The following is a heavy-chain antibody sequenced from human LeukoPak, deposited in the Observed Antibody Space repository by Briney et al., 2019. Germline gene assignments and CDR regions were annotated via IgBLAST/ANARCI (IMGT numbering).Heavy chain of an antibody. CDR2: ISTDGITK. V-gene: IGHV3-30*04. CDR3: ARDMLLGRPDYMDV. Sequence: GGSLRLSCLASGFSFSTYDIHWVRQAPGKGLEWIAVISTDGITKFYIDSVKGRFTISRDNSKNTLYLQMNSLRAEDTAVYYCARDMLLGRPDYMDVWGKGTTATVSS. J-gene: IGHJ6*03. D-gene: IGHD3-16*01. CDR1: GFSFSTYD.